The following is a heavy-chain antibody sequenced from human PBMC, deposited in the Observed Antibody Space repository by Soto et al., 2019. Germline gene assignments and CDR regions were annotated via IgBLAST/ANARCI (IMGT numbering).Heavy chain of an antibody. D-gene: IGHD1-26*01. CDR1: GYTFTSYY. J-gene: IGHJ4*02. V-gene: IGHV1-46*01. CDR3: ASFYSGSQGTDY. Sequence: GASVKVSCKASGYTFTSYYMHWVRQAPGQGLEWMGIINPSGGSTSYAQKFQGRVTMTRDTFTSTVYMELSSLRSEDTAVYYCASFYSGSQGTDYWGQGTLVTVSS. CDR2: INPSGGST.